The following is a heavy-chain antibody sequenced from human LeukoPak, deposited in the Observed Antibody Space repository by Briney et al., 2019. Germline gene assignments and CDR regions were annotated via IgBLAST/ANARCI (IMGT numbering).Heavy chain of an antibody. CDR1: GGSISSSSYY. CDR2: IYYSGST. CDR3: ARRGMTTVRGGDY. J-gene: IGHJ4*02. V-gene: IGHV4-39*01. Sequence: PSETLSLTCTVSGGSISSSSYYWGWIRQPPGKGLEWIGSIYYSGSTYYNPSLNSRVTISVDTSKNQFSLKLSSVTAADTAVYYCARRGMTTVRGGDYWGQGTLVTVSS. D-gene: IGHD4-17*01.